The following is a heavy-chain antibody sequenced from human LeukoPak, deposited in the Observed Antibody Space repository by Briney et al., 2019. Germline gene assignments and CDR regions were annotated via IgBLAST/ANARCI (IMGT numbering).Heavy chain of an antibody. Sequence: GRSLRLSCAASGFTFSSYGMHWVRQAPGKGPEWVAVISYDGSNKYYADSVKGRFTISRDNSKNTLYLQMNSLRAEDTAVYYCAKLGRIAVAGTTEYFQHWGQGTLVTVSS. CDR3: AKLGRIAVAGTTEYFQH. J-gene: IGHJ1*01. CDR1: GFTFSSYG. V-gene: IGHV3-30*18. D-gene: IGHD6-19*01. CDR2: ISYDGSNK.